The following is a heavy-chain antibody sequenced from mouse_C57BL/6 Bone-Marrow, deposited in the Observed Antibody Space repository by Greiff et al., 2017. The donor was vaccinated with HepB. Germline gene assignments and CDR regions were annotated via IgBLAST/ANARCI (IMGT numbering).Heavy chain of an antibody. V-gene: IGHV1-5*01. Sequence: EVQLHQSGPVLARPGASVKMSCKTSGYTFTSYWMNWVKQRHGQGLEWIGAIYPGNSDTSYNQKFKGKATLTAVTSASTAYMELISLTNEDSAVYECTRGRVVSFAYWGQGTMVTVSA. CDR3: TRGRVVSFAY. CDR2: IYPGNSDT. D-gene: IGHD1-1*01. J-gene: IGHJ3*01. CDR1: GYTFTSYW.